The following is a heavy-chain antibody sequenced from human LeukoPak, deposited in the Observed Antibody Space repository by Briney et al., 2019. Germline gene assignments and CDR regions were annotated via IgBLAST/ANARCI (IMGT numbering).Heavy chain of an antibody. CDR1: GFTFSSYA. Sequence: GGSLRLSCAASGFTFSSYAMSWVRQAPGKGLEWVSAISGSGGSTYYADSVKGRFTISRDNSKNTLYLQMNSLRAEDTAVYCCAKIDYYYDSSGHPADAFDIWGQGTMVTVSS. CDR2: ISGSGGST. V-gene: IGHV3-23*01. J-gene: IGHJ3*02. CDR3: AKIDYYYDSSGHPADAFDI. D-gene: IGHD3-22*01.